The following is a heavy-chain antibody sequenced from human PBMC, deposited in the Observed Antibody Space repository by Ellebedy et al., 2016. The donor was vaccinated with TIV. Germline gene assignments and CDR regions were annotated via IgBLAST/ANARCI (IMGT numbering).Heavy chain of an antibody. J-gene: IGHJ5*02. CDR2: IIPILGIA. Sequence: AASVKVSCKASGGTFSSYAISWVRQAPGQGLEWMGRIIPILGIANYAQKFQGRVTITADKSTSTAYMELSSLRSEDTAVYYCARTTVIANWFDPWGQGTLVTVSS. CDR3: ARTTVIANWFDP. CDR1: GGTFSSYA. D-gene: IGHD4-17*01. V-gene: IGHV1-69*04.